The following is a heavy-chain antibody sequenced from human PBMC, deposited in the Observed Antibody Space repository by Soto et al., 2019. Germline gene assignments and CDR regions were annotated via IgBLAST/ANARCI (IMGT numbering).Heavy chain of an antibody. Sequence: GGSLRLSCAASGFTFSSYAMSWVRQAPGKGLEWVSAISGSGSSTYYADSVKGRFTISRDNSKNTLYLQMNSLRAEDTAVYYCARDRKVVVVAASPPLLCDYWGQGTLVTVSS. CDR2: ISGSGSST. D-gene: IGHD2-15*01. J-gene: IGHJ4*02. V-gene: IGHV3-23*01. CDR3: ARDRKVVVVAASPPLLCDY. CDR1: GFTFSSYA.